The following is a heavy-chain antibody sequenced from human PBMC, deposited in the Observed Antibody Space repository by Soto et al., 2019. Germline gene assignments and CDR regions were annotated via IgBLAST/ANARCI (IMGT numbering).Heavy chain of an antibody. CDR3: ARVFLPIDYFDY. Sequence: PGGSLRLSCAASGFTFSSYALTWVRQAPGKGLEWVSGISGTGDSTYYADSVKGRFTISRDNSKNTLYLQMNSLRAEDTAVYYCARVFLPIDYFDYWGQGTLVTVSS. V-gene: IGHV3-23*01. D-gene: IGHD3-3*01. J-gene: IGHJ4*02. CDR2: ISGTGDST. CDR1: GFTFSSYA.